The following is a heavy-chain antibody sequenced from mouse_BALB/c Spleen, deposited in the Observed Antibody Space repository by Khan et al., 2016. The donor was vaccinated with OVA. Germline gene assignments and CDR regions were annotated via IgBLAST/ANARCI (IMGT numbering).Heavy chain of an antibody. Sequence: EVKLLESGGGLVQPGGSRKLSCAASGFTFSDYGLAWVRQAPGKGPEWVAFISSLAYSIYYADTVTGRFTISKENAKNTLYLEMSSLRSEDTAMYYCARSWAMDYWGQGTSVTVSS. J-gene: IGHJ4*01. CDR3: ARSWAMDY. CDR2: ISSLAYSI. V-gene: IGHV5-15*02. CDR1: GFTFSDYG.